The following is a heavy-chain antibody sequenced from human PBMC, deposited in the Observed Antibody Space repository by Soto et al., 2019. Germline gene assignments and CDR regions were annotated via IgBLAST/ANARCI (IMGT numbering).Heavy chain of an antibody. D-gene: IGHD6-6*01. CDR2: ISSSSSYI. V-gene: IGHV3-21*01. CDR1: GFTFSSYS. Sequence: EVQLVESGGGLVKPGGSLRLSCAASGFTFSSYSMNWVRQAPGKGLEWVSAISSSSSYIYYADSVKGRFTISRDNGKNSLYLQMNSLRAEDTAVYYCASDLGSSTRYFDYWGQGTLVTVSS. CDR3: ASDLGSSTRYFDY. J-gene: IGHJ4*02.